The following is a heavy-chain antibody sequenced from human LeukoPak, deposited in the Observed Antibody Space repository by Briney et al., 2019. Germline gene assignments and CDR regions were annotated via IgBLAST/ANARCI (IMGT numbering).Heavy chain of an antibody. Sequence: ASVTVSCKASGYTFTSYGISWVRQAPGQGLEWMGWISAYNGNTNYAQKLQGRVTMTTDTSTSTAYMELRSLRSDDTAVYYCARMKPGSIAASCDYWGQGTLVTVSS. V-gene: IGHV1-18*01. D-gene: IGHD6-6*01. CDR3: ARMKPGSIAASCDY. CDR2: ISAYNGNT. J-gene: IGHJ4*02. CDR1: GYTFTSYG.